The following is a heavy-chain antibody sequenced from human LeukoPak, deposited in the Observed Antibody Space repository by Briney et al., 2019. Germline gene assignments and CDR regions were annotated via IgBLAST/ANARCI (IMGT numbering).Heavy chain of an antibody. CDR2: ISSSSSYI. D-gene: IGHD3-10*01. V-gene: IGHV3-21*04. CDR1: GFTFSSYS. Sequence: GGSLRLFCAASGFTFSSYSMNWVRQAPGKGLEWVSSISSSSSYIYYADSVKGRFTISRDNAKNSLYLQMNSLRAEDTAVYYCAKDTTIGELLSEGDYWGQGTLVTVSS. J-gene: IGHJ4*02. CDR3: AKDTTIGELLSEGDY.